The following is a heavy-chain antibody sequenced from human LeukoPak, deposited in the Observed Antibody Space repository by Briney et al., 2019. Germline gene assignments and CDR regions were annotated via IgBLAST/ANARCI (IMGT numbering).Heavy chain of an antibody. D-gene: IGHD6-13*01. CDR3: ARAPPIAAAGTDY. CDR1: GYTFTGYY. CDR2: INPNSGGT. Sequence: ASVKVSCKASGYTFTGYYMHWVRQAPGQGLEWMGWINPNSGGTNYAQKFQGRVTMTRDTSIGTAYMELSRLRSDDTAVYYCARAPPIAAAGTDYWGQGTLVTVSS. J-gene: IGHJ4*02. V-gene: IGHV1-2*02.